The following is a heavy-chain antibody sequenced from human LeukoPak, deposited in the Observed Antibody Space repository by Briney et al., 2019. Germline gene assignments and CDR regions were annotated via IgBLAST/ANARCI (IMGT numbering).Heavy chain of an antibody. CDR3: ARDILLGYCSGGSCYSIYYYYGMDV. CDR1: GFTFSNYAM. V-gene: IGHV4-4*02. D-gene: IGHD2-15*01. J-gene: IGHJ6*02. Sequence: GSLRLSCAASGFTFSNYAMSWVRQPPGKGLEWIGEIYHSGSTNYNPSLKSRVTISVDKSKNQFSLKLSSVTAADTAVYYCARDILLGYCSGGSCYSIYYYYGMDVWGQGTTVTVSS. CDR2: IYHSGST.